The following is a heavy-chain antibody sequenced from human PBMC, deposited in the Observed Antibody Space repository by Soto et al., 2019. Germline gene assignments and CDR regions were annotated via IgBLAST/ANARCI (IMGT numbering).Heavy chain of an antibody. CDR3: ARITILGLPWDS. V-gene: IGHV1-18*04. J-gene: IGHJ4*02. CDR2: ISAYNGNT. D-gene: IGHD3-3*01. CDR1: GYTFSSYG. Sequence: QVQLVQSGAEVKKPGASVKVSCKASGYTFSSYGISWMRQAPGQGLEWMGRISAYNGNTNYAQKFQGRVTMTTDTSTSTAYLELRSLRSDDTAVYYCARITILGLPWDSWGQGTLVTVSS.